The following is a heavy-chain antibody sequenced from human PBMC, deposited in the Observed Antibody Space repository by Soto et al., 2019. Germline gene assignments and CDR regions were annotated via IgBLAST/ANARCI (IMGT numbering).Heavy chain of an antibody. J-gene: IGHJ4*02. Sequence: QVQLVESGGGLVKPGGSQRLSCAASGFTFSDYYMSWIRHAPGKGLEWVSYISSSGATIYYADSVKGRFTIPRDNAQHSLYLQMTSLRAEDTAVYYCARENRKLGYCSSTSCPFDYWGQGTQVTVSS. D-gene: IGHD2-2*01. CDR3: ARENRKLGYCSSTSCPFDY. CDR2: ISSSGATI. V-gene: IGHV3-11*01. CDR1: GFTFSDYY.